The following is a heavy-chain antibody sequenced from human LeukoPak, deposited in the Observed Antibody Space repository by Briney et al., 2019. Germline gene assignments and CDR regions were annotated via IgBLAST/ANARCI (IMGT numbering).Heavy chain of an antibody. J-gene: IGHJ6*03. CDR2: ITTHNGNT. CDR3: ARAVYCSSTSCYNSYMDV. D-gene: IGHD2-2*02. CDR1: GYTFTTYG. V-gene: IGHV1-18*01. Sequence: ASAKVSCKASGYTFTTYGISWVRLAPGQGLEWMGWITTHNGNTYYAQKLQGRVTMTTDTSTTTAYMELRSLRSDDTAIYYCARAVYCSSTSCYNSYMDVWGKGTTVTVSS.